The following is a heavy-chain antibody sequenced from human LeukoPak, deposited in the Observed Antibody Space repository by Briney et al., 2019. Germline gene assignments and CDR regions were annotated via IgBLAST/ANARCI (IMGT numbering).Heavy chain of an antibody. CDR3: ARAAYSSSPGY. Sequence: GGSLRLSCVASGFTLSGYSMNWVRQAPGKGLEWVSYISPSSSDIFYADSVKGRFTISRDNAKNSLYLQVNSLRDEDTAVYYCARAAYSSSPGYWGQGTLVTVSS. J-gene: IGHJ4*02. V-gene: IGHV3-48*02. D-gene: IGHD6-13*01. CDR2: ISPSSSDI. CDR1: GFTLSGYS.